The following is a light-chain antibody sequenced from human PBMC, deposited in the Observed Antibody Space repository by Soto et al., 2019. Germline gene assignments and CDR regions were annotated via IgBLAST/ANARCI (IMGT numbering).Light chain of an antibody. V-gene: IGKV3-20*01. Sequence: EIVLTQSPGTLSLSPGEGATVSCRVSQSINSKSLVWDQRKFGQAPRLLIYNTSSRATGIPDRFSGSGSGPAFTLSISRLELEEFAVYYCQHYGGSFIFGPGTKVDFK. CDR2: NTS. CDR3: QHYGGSFI. J-gene: IGKJ3*01. CDR1: QSINSKS.